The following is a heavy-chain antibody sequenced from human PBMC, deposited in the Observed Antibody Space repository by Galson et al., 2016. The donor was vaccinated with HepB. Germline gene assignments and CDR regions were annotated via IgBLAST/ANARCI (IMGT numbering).Heavy chain of an antibody. V-gene: IGHV4-59*04. CDR2: IYSSGST. J-gene: IGHJ4*02. Sequence: LRLSCAASGFSFSNSGMSWIRQPPGKGLEWIGDIYSSGSTSYSPSLKSRVTMSVDTSKNQFPLKLNSVTAADTAVYYCATRTWGYGYSWGQGTLATVSS. CDR3: ATRTWGYGYS. D-gene: IGHD3-10*01. CDR1: GFSFSNSG.